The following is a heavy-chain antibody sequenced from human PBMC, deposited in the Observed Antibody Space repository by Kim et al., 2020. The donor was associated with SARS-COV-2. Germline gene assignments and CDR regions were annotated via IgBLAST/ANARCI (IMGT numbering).Heavy chain of an antibody. Sequence: SETLSLTCTVSGGSISSDYWTWIRQPPGKGLEWIGNIYYSGSTNYNPSLKSRVTISVDTSKNQFSLKLSSVTAADTAVYYCARQFYGSGSSNRRFDPWG. CDR2: IYYSGST. J-gene: IGHJ5*02. V-gene: IGHV4-59*08. CDR1: GGSISSDY. D-gene: IGHD3-10*01. CDR3: ARQFYGSGSSNRRFDP.